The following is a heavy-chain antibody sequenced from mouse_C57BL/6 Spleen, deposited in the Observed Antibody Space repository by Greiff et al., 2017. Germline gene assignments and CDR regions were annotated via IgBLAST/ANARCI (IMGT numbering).Heavy chain of an antibody. CDR3: AITTIVARFAY. CDR1: GFTFSDYG. D-gene: IGHD1-1*01. V-gene: IGHV5-17*01. Sequence: EVNLVESGGGLVKPGGSLKLSCAASGFTFSDYGMHWVRQAPEKGLEWVAYISSVSSTIYYADTVKGRFTISRDNAKNTLFLQMTSLRSEDTSMYYCAITTIVARFAYWGQGTLVTVSS. J-gene: IGHJ3*01. CDR2: ISSVSSTI.